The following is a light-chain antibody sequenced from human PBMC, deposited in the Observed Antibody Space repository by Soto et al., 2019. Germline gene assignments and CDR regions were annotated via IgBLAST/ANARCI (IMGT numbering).Light chain of an antibody. Sequence: QSALTQAASVSGSPGQSITISCTGTSSDVGGYNYVSWYQQHPGKAPKLMIYDVSNRPSGVSNRFSGSKSGNTASLTISGLQAEDEADYYCSSYTSSSSVVFGGGTKVTAL. CDR1: SSDVGGYNY. V-gene: IGLV2-14*01. J-gene: IGLJ2*01. CDR3: SSYTSSSSVV. CDR2: DVS.